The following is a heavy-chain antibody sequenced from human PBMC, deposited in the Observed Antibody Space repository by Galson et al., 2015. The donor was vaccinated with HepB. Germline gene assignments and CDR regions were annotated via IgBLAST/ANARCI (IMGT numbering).Heavy chain of an antibody. Sequence: SLRLSCAASGFSFSSYSMNWVRQAPGKGLEWVSAIRSSSIYIYQADSVKGRFTTSRDNAKNSLHLQMNSLRAEDTAVYYCARGKYDSGTDYYFDYWGQGTLVTVSS. J-gene: IGHJ4*02. CDR2: IRSSSIYI. CDR3: ARGKYDSGTDYYFDY. CDR1: GFSFSSYS. V-gene: IGHV3-21*01. D-gene: IGHD3-22*01.